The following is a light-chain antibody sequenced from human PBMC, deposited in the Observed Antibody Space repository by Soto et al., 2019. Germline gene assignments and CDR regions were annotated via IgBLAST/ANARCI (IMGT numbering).Light chain of an antibody. CDR2: KAS. Sequence: DIRMTQSPSTLSASVGDRVTITCRASQSISTWLAWYQQKPGKAPKLLIFKASSLDTGVPSRFSGSGSRTEFTLTISSLQPDDIATYYCQHYNSYPLTFGGGTKVDIK. J-gene: IGKJ4*01. CDR3: QHYNSYPLT. CDR1: QSISTW. V-gene: IGKV1-5*03.